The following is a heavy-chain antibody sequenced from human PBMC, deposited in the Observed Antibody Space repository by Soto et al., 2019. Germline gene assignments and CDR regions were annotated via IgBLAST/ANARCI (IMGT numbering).Heavy chain of an antibody. Sequence: QVQLVESGGGLVEPGGSLRLSCVASGFTFSDYYMSWIRQPPGKGVEWLAYISSSGTIIKFADSMRGRLTISRDNGKRTQFLQMARMRAEDTAVYFCARQGTTLGVGVDSYADVWGRGTLVTVSS. CDR2: ISSSGTII. CDR3: ARQGTTLGVGVDSYADV. D-gene: IGHD3-3*01. V-gene: IGHV3-11*01. J-gene: IGHJ2*01. CDR1: GFTFSDYY.